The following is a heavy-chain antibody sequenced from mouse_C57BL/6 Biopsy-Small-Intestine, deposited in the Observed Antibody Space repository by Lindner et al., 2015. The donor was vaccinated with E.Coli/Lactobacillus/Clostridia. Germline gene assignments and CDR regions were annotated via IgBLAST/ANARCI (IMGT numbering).Heavy chain of an antibody. D-gene: IGHD1-1*01. CDR1: GYTFTNYD. Sequence: VQLQESGPAQVKPGASVKLSCKASGYTFTNYDINWVKQRPGQGPEWIGWIYPRDGSSKDNEKFKDKATLTVDTSSSTAYMALHSLTSEDSAVYFCTREALFARGYFDVWGTGTTVTVSS. V-gene: IGHV1-85*01. J-gene: IGHJ1*03. CDR2: IYPRDGSS. CDR3: TREALFARGYFDV.